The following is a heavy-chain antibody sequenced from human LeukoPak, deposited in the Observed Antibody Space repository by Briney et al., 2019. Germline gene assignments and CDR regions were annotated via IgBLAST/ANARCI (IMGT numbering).Heavy chain of an antibody. D-gene: IGHD1-26*01. J-gene: IGHJ4*02. Sequence: SETLSLTCTVSGGSISSSSYYWGWIRQPPGKGLEWIGCIYYTGSTYYNPSLKSRVTISVDTSKNQFSLKLSSVTAADTAVYYCARIRSRKWGFDYWGQGTLVTVSS. V-gene: IGHV4-39*01. CDR2: IYYTGST. CDR1: GGSISSSSYY. CDR3: ARIRSRKWGFDY.